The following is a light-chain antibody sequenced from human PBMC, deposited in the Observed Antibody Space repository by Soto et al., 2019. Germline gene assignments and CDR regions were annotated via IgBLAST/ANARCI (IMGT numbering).Light chain of an antibody. J-gene: IGLJ2*01. Sequence: QSVLTQPASVSGSPGQSITISCTGTSSDVGTYNYVSWYQQHPGKAPKLMIYEVSNRPSGVSNRFSGSKSGNTASLTISGLQAADEADYYCSSYTTSSTLVFGGGTKVTVL. CDR2: EVS. CDR1: SSDVGTYNY. CDR3: SSYTTSSTLV. V-gene: IGLV2-14*01.